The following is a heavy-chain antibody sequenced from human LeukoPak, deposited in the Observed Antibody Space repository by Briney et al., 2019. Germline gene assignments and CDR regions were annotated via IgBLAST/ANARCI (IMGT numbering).Heavy chain of an antibody. CDR2: INAGSGNT. Sequence: GASVKVSCKASGYTFTSYAMHWVRQAPGQRLEWMGWINAGSGNTKYSQKFQGRVTITRDTSASTAYMELSSLRSEDTAVYYCARARGLRFLEWARYYYGMDVWGQGTTVTVSS. CDR1: GYTFTSYA. CDR3: ARARGLRFLEWARYYYGMDV. V-gene: IGHV1-3*01. D-gene: IGHD3-3*01. J-gene: IGHJ6*02.